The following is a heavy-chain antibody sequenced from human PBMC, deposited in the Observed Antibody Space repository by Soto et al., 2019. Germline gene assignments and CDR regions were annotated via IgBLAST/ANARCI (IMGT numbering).Heavy chain of an antibody. V-gene: IGHV1-69*02. CDR2: IIPILGIA. CDR3: ARDHYYYGMDV. Sequence: QVQLVQSGAEVKKPGSSVKVSCKASGGTFSSYTISWVRQAPGQGLEWMGRIIPILGIANYAQKFQGRVTITANKSTSTAYMELSSLRSEDTAVYYCARDHYYYGMDVWGQGTTVTVSS. J-gene: IGHJ6*02. CDR1: GGTFSSYT.